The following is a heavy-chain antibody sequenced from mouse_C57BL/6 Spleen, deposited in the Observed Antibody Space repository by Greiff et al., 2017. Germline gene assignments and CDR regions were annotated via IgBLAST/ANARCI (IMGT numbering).Heavy chain of an antibody. V-gene: IGHV1-9*01. Sequence: VQLQQSGAELMKPGASVKLSCKATGSTFTGYWIEWVKQRPGHGLEWIGEILPGSGSTTYNEKFKGKATFTADTSSNTAYMQRSSLTTEDSSIYYCARYYYGSSPYFDYWGQGTTLTVSS. CDR1: GSTFTGYW. D-gene: IGHD1-1*01. J-gene: IGHJ2*01. CDR3: ARYYYGSSPYFDY. CDR2: ILPGSGST.